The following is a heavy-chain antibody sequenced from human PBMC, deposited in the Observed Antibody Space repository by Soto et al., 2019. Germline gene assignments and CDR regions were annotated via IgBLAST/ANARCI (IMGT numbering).Heavy chain of an antibody. J-gene: IGHJ4*02. V-gene: IGHV1-69*13. D-gene: IGHD2-2*03. Sequence: PVKASCKTPGGPFRTFAINWVQQAPGQGLEWIGGFILKFNRPNYEQRYQGRASISAAEATSTASLERPGLRFEATAMNYGARDIVAFYKSIGYWGPGTLVTVSS. CDR1: GGPFRTFA. CDR3: ARDIVAFYKSIGY. CDR2: FILKFNRP.